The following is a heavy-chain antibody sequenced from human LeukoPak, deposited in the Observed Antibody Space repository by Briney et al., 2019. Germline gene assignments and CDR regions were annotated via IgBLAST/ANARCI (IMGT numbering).Heavy chain of an antibody. V-gene: IGHV3-23*01. D-gene: IGHD2-21*02. J-gene: IGHJ5*02. CDR3: AKDGPTAIPSWFDP. Sequence: GGSRRLSCAASGFNFTNYAMNWVRQAPGRGLEWVSLISSSGGSTYYAGSVKGRFTISRDNSKNTLYLQMNSLRAEDTAIYYCAKDGPTAIPSWFDPWGQGTLVTVSS. CDR1: GFNFTNYA. CDR2: ISSSGGST.